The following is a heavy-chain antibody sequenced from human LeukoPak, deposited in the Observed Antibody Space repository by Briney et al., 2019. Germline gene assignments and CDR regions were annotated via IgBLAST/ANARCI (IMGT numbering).Heavy chain of an antibody. CDR2: ISRSSSYI. D-gene: IGHD4-23*01. CDR1: GFTFSSYT. J-gene: IGHJ4*02. Sequence: PGGSLRLSCAASGFTFSSYTMNWVRQAPGKGLEWVSSISRSSSYIYYADSMKGRFTISRDNASNSLFLQMNSLRAEDTAVYYCARGGVSVGGNFDYWGQGTLVTVSS. V-gene: IGHV3-21*01. CDR3: ARGGVSVGGNFDY.